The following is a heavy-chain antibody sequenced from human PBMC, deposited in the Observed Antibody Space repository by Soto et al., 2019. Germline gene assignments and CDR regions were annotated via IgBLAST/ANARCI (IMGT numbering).Heavy chain of an antibody. CDR2: IIPIFGTA. Sequence: SVKVSCKAPGGTFSSYAISWVRQAPGQGLEWMGGIIPIFGTANYAQKFQGRVTITADESTSTAYMELSSLRSEDTAVYYCARVSSAYEYSSGWHYYFDYWGQ. J-gene: IGHJ4*01. CDR1: GGTFSSYA. CDR3: ARVSSAYEYSSGWHYYFDY. D-gene: IGHD6-19*01. V-gene: IGHV1-69*13.